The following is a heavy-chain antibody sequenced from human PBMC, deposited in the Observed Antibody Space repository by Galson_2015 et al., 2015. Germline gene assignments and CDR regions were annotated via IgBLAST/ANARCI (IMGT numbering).Heavy chain of an antibody. J-gene: IGHJ6*03. CDR1: GFTFSNYA. CDR3: AKAAGRSYYYHMDV. V-gene: IGHV3-23*01. CDR2: ISTNGGNT. Sequence: SLRLSCAASGFTFSNYAMSWVRQAPGKGLEWVSTISTNGGNTYYADSVQGRFTISRDNSKNTLFLQMNSLRAGDTAVYYCAKAAGRSYYYHMDVWGKGTTVTVSS.